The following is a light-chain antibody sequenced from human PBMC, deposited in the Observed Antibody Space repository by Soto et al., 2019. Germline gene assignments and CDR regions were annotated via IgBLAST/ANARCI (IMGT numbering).Light chain of an antibody. Sequence: NFMLTQPHSVSESPGKTVTSSCTRSSGSIASSYLQWYQLRPGSSPNTVIYEDDQRTAGVPDRFSGSVDPSSNSAALTISGRQTEDEADYFCQSYDTSLLIFGGGTKVTVL. V-gene: IGLV6-57*01. CDR1: SGSIASSY. J-gene: IGLJ2*01. CDR3: QSYDTSLLI. CDR2: EDD.